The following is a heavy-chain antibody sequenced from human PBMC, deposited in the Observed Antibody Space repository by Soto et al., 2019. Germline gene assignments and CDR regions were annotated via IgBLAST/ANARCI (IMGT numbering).Heavy chain of an antibody. V-gene: IGHV4-39*02. CDR1: GASVTGSSFF. CDR2: IFYGGTI. D-gene: IGHD3-16*02. CDR3: VRGHRYYDYVSANYRYISWFDP. J-gene: IGHJ5*02. Sequence: PSETLSLTCSVSGASVTGSSFFWGRIRQPPGKGLEWIGSIFYGGTIYQTPSLKSRVAMSVDRSKNHFSLTLSSVTAADTAMYYCVRGHRYYDYVSANYRYISWFDPWGQGIQVTVSS.